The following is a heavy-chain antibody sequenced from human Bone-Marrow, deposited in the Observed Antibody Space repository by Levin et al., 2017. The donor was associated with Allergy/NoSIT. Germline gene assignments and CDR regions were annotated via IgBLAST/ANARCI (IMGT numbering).Heavy chain of an antibody. V-gene: IGHV2-5*01. D-gene: IGHD3-22*01. CDR2: IYWSDDK. CDR3: ARVFYFDSSGYFLDH. J-gene: IGHJ4*02. CDR1: GFSLTTIGMG. Sequence: VSGPTLVKPTQTLTLTCSISGFSLTTIGMGVGWIRQSPGKALECLAHIYWSDDKRYNPSLKNRVTVTKDTSKNQVVLTMTNMDPVDTATYYCARVFYFDSSGYFLDHWGQGALVTVSS.